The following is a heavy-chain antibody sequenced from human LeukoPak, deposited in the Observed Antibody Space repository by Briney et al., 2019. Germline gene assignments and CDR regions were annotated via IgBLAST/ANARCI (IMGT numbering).Heavy chain of an antibody. CDR3: ATVQLGIGVDY. J-gene: IGHJ4*02. CDR2: ISDGGSRT. D-gene: IGHD7-27*01. V-gene: IGHV3-23*01. Sequence: PGGSLRLSCAASGFSFSSYAVSWVRQAPGRGLEWVSGISDGGSRTYYADSVKGRLTIARDDSKNTLYLQMNSLRAEDTAVYYCATVQLGIGVDYWGQGTLVTVSS. CDR1: GFSFSSYA.